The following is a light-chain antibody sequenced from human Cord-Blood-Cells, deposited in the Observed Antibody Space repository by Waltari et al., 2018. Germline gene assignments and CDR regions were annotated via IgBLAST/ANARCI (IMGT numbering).Light chain of an antibody. Sequence: QSALTQPPSASGSPGQSITISCTGTSREDSGYNYVSWNQQHPGKPPELMVYEVSMRPSGSLDPFAGAKYGTTASLTLPGLHADDEADYFCSSYASSYKKVIGGGATLNVL. CDR2: EVS. V-gene: IGLV2-8*01. CDR1: SREDSGYNY. CDR3: SSYASSYKKV. J-gene: IGLJ3*02.